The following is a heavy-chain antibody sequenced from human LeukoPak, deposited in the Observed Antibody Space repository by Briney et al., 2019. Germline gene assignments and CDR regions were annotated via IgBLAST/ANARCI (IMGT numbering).Heavy chain of an antibody. V-gene: IGHV4-34*01. D-gene: IGHD6-19*01. Sequence: SETLSLTCAVYGGSFSGYYCHWMRQPPGKGLEWIGEISHRGNTKYYPSLKSRVTISLDTSKNQFSLKLSSVTAADTAVYYCARVRLGQLDAHDYWGQGTLVTVSS. CDR1: GGSFSGYY. CDR2: ISHRGNT. J-gene: IGHJ4*02. CDR3: ARVRLGQLDAHDY.